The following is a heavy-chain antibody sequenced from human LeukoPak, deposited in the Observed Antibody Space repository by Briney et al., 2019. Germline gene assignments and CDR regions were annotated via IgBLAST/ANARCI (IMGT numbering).Heavy chain of an antibody. D-gene: IGHD1-26*01. CDR3: ARIYSGNYFDY. V-gene: IGHV4-59*01. CDR2: IYYSGNT. Sequence: SETLSLTCTVSGGSISSDCWSWIRQPPGKGLEWFGYIYYSGNTNYNPSLKSRVTLSVDTSKKQISLKLTSVTAADTAVYYCARIYSGNYFDYWGQGTLVTVSS. J-gene: IGHJ4*02. CDR1: GGSISSDC.